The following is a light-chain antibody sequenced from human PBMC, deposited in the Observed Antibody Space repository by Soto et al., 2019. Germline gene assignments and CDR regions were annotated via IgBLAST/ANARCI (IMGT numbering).Light chain of an antibody. J-gene: IGLJ3*02. CDR1: SRDVGAFNY. CDR3: LVYGRGGTLM. Sequence: QSALTQPPSASGSPGQSVTISCTGTSRDVGAFNYVSWYQQHPGKAPKLMISEVNKRPSGVPHRFSGSKSANTASLTVSGLQAEDAADYYCLVYGRGGTLMFGGGTKVTVL. V-gene: IGLV2-8*01. CDR2: EVN.